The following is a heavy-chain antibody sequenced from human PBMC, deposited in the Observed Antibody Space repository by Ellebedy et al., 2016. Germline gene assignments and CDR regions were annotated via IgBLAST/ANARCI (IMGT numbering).Heavy chain of an antibody. CDR3: AKDLGSVILGHFDL. Sequence: GESLKISXAASGFTFSTYAMTWVRQAPGKGLEWVSVILGNGGNIYYADSVKGRFTISRDNSKNTLSLQMSSLRADDTAVYYCAKDLGSVILGHFDLWGRGTLVTVPS. V-gene: IGHV3-23*01. CDR1: GFTFSTYA. J-gene: IGHJ2*01. D-gene: IGHD7-27*01. CDR2: ILGNGGNI.